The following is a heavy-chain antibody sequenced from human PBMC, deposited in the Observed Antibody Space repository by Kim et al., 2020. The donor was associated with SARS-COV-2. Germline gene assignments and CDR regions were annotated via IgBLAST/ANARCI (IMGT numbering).Heavy chain of an antibody. CDR1: GFTFDDYA. V-gene: IGHV3-9*01. CDR3: AKDIHDYGGNWAQGYYGMDV. CDR2: ISWNSGSI. Sequence: GGSLRLSCAASGFTFDDYAMHWVRQAPGKGLEWVSGISWNSGSIGYADSVKGRFTISRDNAKNSLYLQMNSLRAEDTALYYCAKDIHDYGGNWAQGYYGMDVWGQGTTVTVSS. D-gene: IGHD4-17*01. J-gene: IGHJ6*02.